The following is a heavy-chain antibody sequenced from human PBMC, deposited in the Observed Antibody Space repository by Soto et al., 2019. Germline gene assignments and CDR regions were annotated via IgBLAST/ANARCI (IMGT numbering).Heavy chain of an antibody. Sequence: QVQLVQSGAEVKKPGSSVKVSCKASGGTFSSYAISWVRQAPGQGLEWMGGIIPIFGTANYAQKFQGRVTITADESTRTVYLEVRSLRCEDTAVYYCARGGGSSSSWYEANYYYYGMDVWGQGNTVTVSS. CDR3: ARGGGSSSSWYEANYYYYGMDV. CDR2: IIPIFGTA. V-gene: IGHV1-69*01. CDR1: GGTFSSYA. J-gene: IGHJ6*02. D-gene: IGHD6-13*01.